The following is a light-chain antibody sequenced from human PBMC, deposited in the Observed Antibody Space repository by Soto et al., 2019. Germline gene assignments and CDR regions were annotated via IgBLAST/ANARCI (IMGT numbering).Light chain of an antibody. CDR2: GGS. J-gene: IGKJ1*01. CDR1: QSVSSNH. CDR3: QQYGSSPRT. V-gene: IGKV3-20*01. Sequence: DIVLTQSPGTLSLSPGERATLYCRASQSVSSNHLAWYQQKPGQAPRLLIYGGSSRATGIPDRFSGSGSGTDFTLTISRLEPEDFAVYYCQQYGSSPRTFGQGTKVDIK.